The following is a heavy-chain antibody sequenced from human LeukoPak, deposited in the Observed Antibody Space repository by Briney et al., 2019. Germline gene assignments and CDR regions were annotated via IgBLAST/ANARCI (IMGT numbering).Heavy chain of an antibody. V-gene: IGHV3-74*01. J-gene: IGHJ3*02. Sequence: GGSLRLSCAASGFTFSSYWMHWVRQAPGKGLVWVSRIKSDGSRTNYADSVKGRFTISRDNAKNTLYLQMNSLRAEDTAFYYCAREGAAFDIWGQGTMVTVSS. CDR2: IKSDGSRT. CDR1: GFTFSSYW. D-gene: IGHD3-16*01. CDR3: AREGAAFDI.